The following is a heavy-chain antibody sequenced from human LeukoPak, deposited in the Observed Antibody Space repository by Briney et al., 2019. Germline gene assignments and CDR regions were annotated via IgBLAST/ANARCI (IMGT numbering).Heavy chain of an antibody. CDR1: GYTFTGYY. J-gene: IGHJ4*02. CDR3: ARVILSSSWYTCFDY. V-gene: IGHV1-2*02. CDR2: INPNSGGT. D-gene: IGHD6-13*01. Sequence: AASVKVSCKASGYTFTGYYMHWVRQAPGQGLEWMGWINPNSGGTNYAQKFQGRVTMTRDTSISTAYMELSRLRSDDTAVYYCARVILSSSWYTCFDYWGQGTLVTVSS.